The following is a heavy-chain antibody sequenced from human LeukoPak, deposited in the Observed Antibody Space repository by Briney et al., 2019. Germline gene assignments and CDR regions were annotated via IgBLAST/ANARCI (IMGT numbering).Heavy chain of an antibody. J-gene: IGHJ4*02. Sequence: GASVKVSCKASGGTFSSYAISWVRQAPGQGLECMGTINPSSGSTSYTQKFQGRVTLTRDTTTSTVYMELSSLRSENTAMFYCARGAKRWLQFKTSAGFDYWGQGTLVTVSS. CDR3: ARGAKRWLQFKTSAGFDY. CDR2: INPSSGST. D-gene: IGHD5-24*01. CDR1: GGTFSSYA. V-gene: IGHV1-46*01.